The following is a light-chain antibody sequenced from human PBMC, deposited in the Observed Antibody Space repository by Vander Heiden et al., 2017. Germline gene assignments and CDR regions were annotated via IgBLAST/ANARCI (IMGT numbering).Light chain of an antibody. CDR1: GSVSSN. J-gene: IGKJ4*01. CDR3: RQHTNWPPLT. Sequence: DIVMTQSPATLSVSPGERATLSCRASGSVSSNLACYQQQPGQAPRLLLYGASTRATGSPARCSSSGSGTEFTPTISSLQSEEFAVYYCRQHTNWPPLTFGGGTQVEIK. CDR2: GAS. V-gene: IGKV3-15*01.